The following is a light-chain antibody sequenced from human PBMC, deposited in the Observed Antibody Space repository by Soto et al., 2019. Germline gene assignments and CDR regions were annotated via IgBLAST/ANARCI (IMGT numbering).Light chain of an antibody. V-gene: IGKV3-20*01. CDR2: GDS. J-gene: IGKJ1*01. CDR1: QSVSIRR. Sequence: IVLTQSPGTLSLSPGERATLSCRASQSVSIRRIAWYQQKPGQAPRLVIDGDSDRATGIPDRFSASGSGTDFTLTISRLETEDFAVYYCQQHHTSWTFGQGTKVEIK. CDR3: QQHHTSWT.